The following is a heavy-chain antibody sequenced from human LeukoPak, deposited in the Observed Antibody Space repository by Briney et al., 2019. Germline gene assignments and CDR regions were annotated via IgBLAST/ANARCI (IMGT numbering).Heavy chain of an antibody. Sequence: GGSLRLSCAASGFTFSSYWMSWVRQAPGKGLEWVANIKQDGSEKYYVDSVKGRFTIPRDNAKNSLYLQMNSLRAEDTAVYYCARDGSYGVFDYWGQGTLVTVSS. CDR2: IKQDGSEK. J-gene: IGHJ4*02. CDR1: GFTFSSYW. D-gene: IGHD5-18*01. CDR3: ARDGSYGVFDY. V-gene: IGHV3-7*01.